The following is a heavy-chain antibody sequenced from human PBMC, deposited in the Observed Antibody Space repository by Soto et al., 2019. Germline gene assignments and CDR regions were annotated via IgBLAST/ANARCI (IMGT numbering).Heavy chain of an antibody. D-gene: IGHD5-18*01. J-gene: IGHJ4*02. CDR2: IIPIFDTT. V-gene: IGHV1-69*13. CDR1: GGTFSSYA. CDR3: AKVGFPYSYGYLFYY. Sequence: SVKVSCKASGGTFSSYAISWVRRAPGQGLEWMGGIIPIFDTTNYPQKFQGRVTITADESTSTAYMDLSSLRVEDTAVYYCAKVGFPYSYGYLFYYWGQGTLVTVSS.